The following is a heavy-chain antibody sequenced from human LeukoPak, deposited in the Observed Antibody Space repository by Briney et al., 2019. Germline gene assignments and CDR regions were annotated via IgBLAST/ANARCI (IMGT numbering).Heavy chain of an antibody. V-gene: IGHV4-39*07. CDR2: IYYTGST. J-gene: IGHJ4*02. CDR3: AKDPNYYDSSGRGGYFDY. D-gene: IGHD3-22*01. CDR1: GGSISYY. Sequence: SETLSLTCSVSGGSISYYWVWIRQPPGKGLEWIGSIYYTGSTYYNPSLKSRVTLSLDTSNKRFSLKLNSVTAADTAVYYCAKDPNYYDSSGRGGYFDYWGQGTLVTVSS.